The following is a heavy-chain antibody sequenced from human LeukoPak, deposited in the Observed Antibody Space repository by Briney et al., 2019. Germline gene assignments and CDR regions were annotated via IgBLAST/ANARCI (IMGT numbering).Heavy chain of an antibody. Sequence: GASVKVSCKASGYTFTGYYMHWVRQAPGQGLEWMGWINPNSGGTNYAQKFQGRVTMTRDTSISTAYMELSRLRSDDTAVYYCARDGIQYSSGWFPFDYWGQGTLVTVSS. D-gene: IGHD6-19*01. CDR2: INPNSGGT. J-gene: IGHJ4*02. V-gene: IGHV1-2*02. CDR1: GYTFTGYY. CDR3: ARDGIQYSSGWFPFDY.